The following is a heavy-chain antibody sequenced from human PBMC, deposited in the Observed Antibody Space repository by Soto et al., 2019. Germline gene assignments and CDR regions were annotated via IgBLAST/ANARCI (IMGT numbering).Heavy chain of an antibody. CDR2: IYYSGST. D-gene: IGHD5-12*01. CDR3: ARDRAGVRGYSGYPDY. J-gene: IGHJ4*02. CDR1: GGSISSGGYY. V-gene: IGHV4-31*03. Sequence: QVQLQESGPGLVKPSQTLSLTCTVSGGSISSGGYYWSWIRQHPGKGLEWIGYIYYSGSTYYNPSLMRRVTISVDTSKNQLSLKLSSVTAADTAVYYCARDRAGVRGYSGYPDYWGQGTLVTVSS.